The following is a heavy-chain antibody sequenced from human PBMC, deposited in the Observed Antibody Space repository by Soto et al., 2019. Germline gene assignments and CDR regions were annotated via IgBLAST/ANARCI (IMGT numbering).Heavy chain of an antibody. Sequence: QVQLVESGGGVVQPGRSLRLSCAASGFTFSSYGMHWVRQAPGKGLEWVAVIWFDGSNKYYADSVKGRFTISRDNSKNTLYLQMNSLRAEDTAVYYRARAYGDYDAGYWGQGTLVTVSS. CDR1: GFTFSSYG. D-gene: IGHD4-17*01. J-gene: IGHJ4*02. CDR3: ARAYGDYDAGY. V-gene: IGHV3-33*01. CDR2: IWFDGSNK.